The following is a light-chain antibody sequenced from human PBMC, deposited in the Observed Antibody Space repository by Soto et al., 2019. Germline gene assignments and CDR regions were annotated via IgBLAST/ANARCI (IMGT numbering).Light chain of an antibody. CDR1: QSVSTY. Sequence: EIVVTQSPATLSLSPGERATLSCRASQSVSTYVAWFQHKLGQAPRLLIYDASYRAIGVPARFSGGGSGTDFTLTISSLEPEDFATYYCQKYISAPYTFGPGTKVDIK. V-gene: IGKV3-11*01. CDR3: QKYISAPYT. J-gene: IGKJ3*01. CDR2: DAS.